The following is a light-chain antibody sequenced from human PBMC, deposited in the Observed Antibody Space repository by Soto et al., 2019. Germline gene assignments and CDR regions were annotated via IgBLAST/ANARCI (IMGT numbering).Light chain of an antibody. CDR2: EVN. V-gene: IGLV2-14*01. CDR3: SSYSTTSTLV. CDR1: SSDAGGYDY. Sequence: QSALTQPASVSGSPGQSVTISCTGASSDAGGYDYVSWYQQHPGKAPKLILYEVNNRPSGVSNHFSGSKFGNTASLIISGLQADDEADYYCSSYSTTSTLVFGSGTKLTVL. J-gene: IGLJ1*01.